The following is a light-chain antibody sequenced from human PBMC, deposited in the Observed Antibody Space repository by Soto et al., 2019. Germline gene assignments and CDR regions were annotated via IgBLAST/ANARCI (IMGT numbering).Light chain of an antibody. J-gene: IGLJ3*02. Sequence: QSVLTQPPSASGTPGQRVTISCSGSSSNIGSNYVYWYQQLPGTAPKLLIYRNNQRPSGVPDRFSGSKSGTSASLAISGLRSEAEADYYCAAWGGSLSGRVFGGGTKVTVL. CDR3: AAWGGSLSGRV. CDR1: SSNIGSNY. V-gene: IGLV1-47*01. CDR2: RNN.